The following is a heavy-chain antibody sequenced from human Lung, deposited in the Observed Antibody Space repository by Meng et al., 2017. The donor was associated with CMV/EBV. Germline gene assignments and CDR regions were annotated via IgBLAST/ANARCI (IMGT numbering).Heavy chain of an antibody. J-gene: IGHJ4*02. Sequence: QVQLQESGPGLVKPSGTLYLTCAVSGGSISSSNWWSWVRQPPGKGLEWIGEIYHSGSTNYNSSLKSRVTISVDKSKNQFSLKLSSVTAADTAVYYCASFPPPGKQWLVTDYWGQGTLVTVSS. CDR3: ASFPPPGKQWLVTDY. D-gene: IGHD6-19*01. V-gene: IGHV4-4*02. CDR1: GGSISSSNW. CDR2: IYHSGST.